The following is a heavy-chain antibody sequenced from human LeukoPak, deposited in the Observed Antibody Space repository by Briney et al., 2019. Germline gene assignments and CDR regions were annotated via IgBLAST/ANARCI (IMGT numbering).Heavy chain of an antibody. Sequence: GGSLRLSCAASGFTFSSYAMSWVRQAPGKGLEWVSAISGSGGSTYYADSVKGRFTISRDNSKNTLYLQMNSLRAEDTAVYYCAKDRPRLGSSPLNFDYWGQGTLVTVSS. CDR1: GFTFSSYA. J-gene: IGHJ4*02. D-gene: IGHD1-26*01. CDR2: ISGSGGST. V-gene: IGHV3-23*01. CDR3: AKDRPRLGSSPLNFDY.